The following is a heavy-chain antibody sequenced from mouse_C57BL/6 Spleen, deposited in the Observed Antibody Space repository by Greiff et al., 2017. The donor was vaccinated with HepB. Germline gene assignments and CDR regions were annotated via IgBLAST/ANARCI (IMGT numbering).Heavy chain of an antibody. CDR1: GYTFTSYW. CDR3: ARSLFDV. Sequence: VQLKQPGAELVKPGASVKLSCKASGYTFTSYWMQWVKQRPGQGLEWIGEIDPSDSYTNYNQKFKGKATLTVDTSSSTAYMQLSSLTSEDSAVYYCARSLFDVWGTGTTVTVSS. V-gene: IGHV1-50*01. J-gene: IGHJ1*03. CDR2: IDPSDSYT.